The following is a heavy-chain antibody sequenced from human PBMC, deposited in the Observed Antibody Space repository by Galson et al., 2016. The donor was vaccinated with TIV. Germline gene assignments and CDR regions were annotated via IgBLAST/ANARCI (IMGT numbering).Heavy chain of an antibody. J-gene: IGHJ4*02. V-gene: IGHV3-30*18. Sequence: LRLSCAASGFTFSSHGIHWVRQAPGKGLEWVAVISYDEKYKHYADSVKGRFTISRDNSKNMVYLQMNRLRPEDTAVYFCAKDPRIYGDYLLAYFDYWGQGILVTVSS. CDR3: AKDPRIYGDYLLAYFDY. D-gene: IGHD4-17*01. CDR2: ISYDEKYK. CDR1: GFTFSSHG.